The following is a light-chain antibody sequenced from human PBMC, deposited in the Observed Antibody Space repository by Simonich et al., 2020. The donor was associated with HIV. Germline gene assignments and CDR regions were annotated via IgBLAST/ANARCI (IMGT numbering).Light chain of an antibody. Sequence: GERATLSCRASQSVNRNYLAWYQQKPGQAPRLLIYGASNRATGIPDRFSGSESGTDFTLTISRLEPEDFAVYYCQQYNIWPPKYTFGQGTKLEIK. V-gene: IGKV3-20*01. J-gene: IGKJ2*01. CDR3: QQYNIWPPKYT. CDR2: GAS. CDR1: QSVNRNY.